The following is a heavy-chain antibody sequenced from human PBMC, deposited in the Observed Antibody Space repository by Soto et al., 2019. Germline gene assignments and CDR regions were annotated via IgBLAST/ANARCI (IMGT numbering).Heavy chain of an antibody. V-gene: IGHV3-11*05. CDR2: MSSSSSYT. CDR1: GFTFRDYY. Sequence: QVQLVESGGGLVKPGGSLRLSCVASGFTFRDYYMSWIRQAPGKGLEWVSYMSSSSSYTNYADSVKGRFTISRDNAKNAVYLQMNSLRAADTAVYYCARGGRFTMVRGVIHEVFELWGQGTMVTVSS. CDR3: ARGGRFTMVRGVIHEVFEL. J-gene: IGHJ3*01. D-gene: IGHD3-10*01.